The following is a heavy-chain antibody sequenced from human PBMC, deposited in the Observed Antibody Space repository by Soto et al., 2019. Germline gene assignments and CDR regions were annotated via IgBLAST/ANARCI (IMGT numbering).Heavy chain of an antibody. V-gene: IGHV4-31*03. D-gene: IGHD2-21*02. CDR3: ARVSKQGARLDF. CDR2: IDYSGTT. J-gene: IGHJ4*02. CDR1: GAAISSGGHY. Sequence: QVELQESGPGLVKPSQTLSLTCTVSGAAISSGGHYWTWIRQHPGKGLEWLGYIDYSGTTYYKPSLQSRFTISLDTSKNQFSLRLSSVTAADTAVFYCARVSKQGARLDFWGQGTLVTVSS.